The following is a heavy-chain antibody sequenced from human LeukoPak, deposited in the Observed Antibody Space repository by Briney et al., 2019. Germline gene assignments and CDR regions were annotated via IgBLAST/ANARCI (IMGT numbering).Heavy chain of an antibody. CDR3: ARLFIALGIGGSITMVRQESGDGAFDI. J-gene: IGHJ3*02. Sequence: GESLKISCKGSGYSFTSYWIGWVRQMPGKGLEWMGIIYPGDSDTRYSPSFQGQVTISADKSISTACLQWSSLKASDTAMYYCARLFIALGIGGSITMVRQESGDGAFDIWGQGTMVTVSS. D-gene: IGHD3-10*01. CDR1: GYSFTSYW. V-gene: IGHV5-51*01. CDR2: IYPGDSDT.